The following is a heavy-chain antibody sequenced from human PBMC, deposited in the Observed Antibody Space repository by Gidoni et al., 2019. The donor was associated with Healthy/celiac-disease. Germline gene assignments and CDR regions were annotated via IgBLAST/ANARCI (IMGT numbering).Heavy chain of an antibody. Sequence: EVQQLESGGGLVQPGGSLRLSCAAAGCTVSSNAMSWVRQAPGKGLEWVSAISGSGGSTYYADSVKGRFTISRDNSKNTLYLQMNSLRAEDTAVYYCATPAYSTVVTPSGFFDYWGQGTLVTVSS. CDR2: ISGSGGST. V-gene: IGHV3-23*01. CDR1: GCTVSSNA. J-gene: IGHJ4*02. CDR3: ATPAYSTVVTPSGFFDY. D-gene: IGHD4-17*01.